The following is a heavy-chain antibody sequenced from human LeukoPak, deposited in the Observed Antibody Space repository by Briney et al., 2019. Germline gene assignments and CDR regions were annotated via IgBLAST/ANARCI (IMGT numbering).Heavy chain of an antibody. CDR1: GFTFSSYE. J-gene: IGHJ4*02. CDR2: ISSSGSTI. CDR3: ARDDYGDYMADY. D-gene: IGHD4-17*01. V-gene: IGHV3-48*03. Sequence: GGSLRLSCAACGFTFSSYEMNWVRQAPGKGLEWVSYISSSGSTIYYADSVKGRFTISRDNAKNSLYLQMNSLRAEDTAVYYCARDDYGDYMADYWGQGTLVTVSS.